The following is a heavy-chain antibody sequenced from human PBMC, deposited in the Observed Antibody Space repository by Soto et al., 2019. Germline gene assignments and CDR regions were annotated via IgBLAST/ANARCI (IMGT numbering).Heavy chain of an antibody. CDR1: GFSFSGYE. Sequence: GWSLRLSCAASGFSFSGYEMSWVRQVPGKGLEWISYISSSATTIYYADSVKGRFTISRDNAKNSLYLQMNRLRAEDTAVYYCAKDRAVVTTAIEYHFDYWGQGTLVTVSS. D-gene: IGHD2-21*02. V-gene: IGHV3-48*03. J-gene: IGHJ4*02. CDR2: ISSSATTI. CDR3: AKDRAVVTTAIEYHFDY.